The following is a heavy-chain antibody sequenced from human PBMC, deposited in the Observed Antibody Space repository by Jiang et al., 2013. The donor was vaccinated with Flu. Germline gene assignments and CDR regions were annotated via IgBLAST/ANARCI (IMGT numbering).Heavy chain of an antibody. CDR2: IYYSGST. Sequence: GSGLVKPSQTLSLTCTVSGGSISSGGYYWSWIRQHPGKGLEWIGYIYYSGSTYYNPSLKSRVTISVDTSKNQFSLKLSSVTAADTAVYYCARTPGSYYYDSSGYSTYYYYGMDVWGQGDHGH. J-gene: IGHJ6*02. D-gene: IGHD3-22*01. CDR3: ARTPGSYYYDSSGYSTYYYYGMDV. V-gene: IGHV4-31*03. CDR1: GGSISSGGYY.